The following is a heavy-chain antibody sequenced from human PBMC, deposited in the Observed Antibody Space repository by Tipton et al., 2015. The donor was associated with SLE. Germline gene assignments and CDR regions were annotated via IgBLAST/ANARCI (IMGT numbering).Heavy chain of an antibody. V-gene: IGHV3-49*04. CDR3: TREKNVDIVATIPYGMDV. D-gene: IGHD5-12*01. J-gene: IGHJ6*02. CDR1: GFTFGDYA. Sequence: SLRLSCTASGFTFGDYAMSWVRQAPGKGLEWVGFIRSKAYGGTTEYAASVKGRFTISRDGSKSIAYLQMNSLKTEDTAVYYCTREKNVDIVATIPYGMDVWGQGTTVTVSS. CDR2: IRSKAYGGTT.